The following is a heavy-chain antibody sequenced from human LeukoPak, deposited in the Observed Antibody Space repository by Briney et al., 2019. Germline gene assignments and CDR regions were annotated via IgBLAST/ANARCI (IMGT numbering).Heavy chain of an antibody. CDR1: GFTFSSYW. V-gene: IGHV3-7*01. CDR3: ARDYDFWSGYWDY. J-gene: IGHJ4*02. D-gene: IGHD3-3*01. Sequence: GSLRLSCAASGFTFSSYWMSWVRQAPGKGLEWVANIKQDGSEKYYVDSVKGRFTISRDNAKNSLYLQMNSLRAEDTAVYYCARDYDFWSGYWDYWGQGTLVTVSS. CDR2: IKQDGSEK.